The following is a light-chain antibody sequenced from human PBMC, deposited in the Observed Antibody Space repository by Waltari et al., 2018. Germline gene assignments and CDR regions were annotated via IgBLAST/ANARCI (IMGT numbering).Light chain of an antibody. CDR3: QQYSSSPIT. J-gene: IGKJ5*01. V-gene: IGKV4-1*01. CDR1: QSLFFGACGKNY. Sequence: DIVLTQSPDSLAVSLGERATIDCWSSQSLFFGACGKNYLAWYQQKPGQPPKVLIYWASTREAGVPERISGSGSGAHFTLTVDSLQAEEVAVYYCQQYSSSPITFGQGTRLEI. CDR2: WAS.